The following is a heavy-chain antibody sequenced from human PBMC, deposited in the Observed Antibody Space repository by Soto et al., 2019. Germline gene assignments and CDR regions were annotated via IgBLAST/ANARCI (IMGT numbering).Heavy chain of an antibody. V-gene: IGHV1-8*01. CDR1: GYTFTSYD. Sequence: QVQLVQSGAEVKKPGASVKVSCKASGYTFTSYDINWVRQATGQGLEWMGWMNPHSGNTGFAQKFQGRRTMTRDTSKSTAYMELSSLRSEDTAIFYCARVASGGTYYFDYWGQGTLVTVSS. CDR3: ARVASGGTYYFDY. J-gene: IGHJ4*02. D-gene: IGHD2-15*01. CDR2: MNPHSGNT.